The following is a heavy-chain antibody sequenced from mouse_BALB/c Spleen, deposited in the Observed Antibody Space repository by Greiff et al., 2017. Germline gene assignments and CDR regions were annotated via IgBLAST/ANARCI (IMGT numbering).Heavy chain of an antibody. J-gene: IGHJ3*01. Sequence: QVQLKESGAELVRPGASVTLSCKASGYTFTDYEMHWVKQTPVHGLEWIGAIDPETGGTAYNQKFKGKATLTADKSSSTAYMELRSLTSEDSAVYYCTDYARGFAYWGQGTLVTVSA. V-gene: IGHV1-15*01. CDR2: IDPETGGT. CDR1: GYTFTDYE. CDR3: TDYARGFAY. D-gene: IGHD3-3*01.